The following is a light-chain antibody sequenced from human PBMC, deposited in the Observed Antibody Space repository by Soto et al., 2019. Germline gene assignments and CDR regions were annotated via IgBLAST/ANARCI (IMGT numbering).Light chain of an antibody. CDR3: QQYGSSPYT. V-gene: IGKV3-20*01. CDR2: DAS. CDR1: QSVSSSY. J-gene: IGKJ2*01. Sequence: EIVLTQSPGTLSLSPGERATLSCRASQSVSSSYLAWYQQKPGQAPRLLIYDASSMATGIPDRFSGSGSGTDFTLTISRLEPEYFAVYFCQQYGSSPYTFGQGTKLEI.